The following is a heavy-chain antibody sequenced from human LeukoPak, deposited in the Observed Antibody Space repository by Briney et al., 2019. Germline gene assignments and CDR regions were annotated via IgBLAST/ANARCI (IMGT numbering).Heavy chain of an antibody. CDR2: IYTSGST. D-gene: IGHD2/OR15-2a*01. V-gene: IGHV4-4*07. Sequence: PSETLCLTCSASGDSISSYYWSWIRQPAGKGLEWIGRIYTSGSTNYNPSLKSRVTMSVDTSKNQISLKLTSVTAADTAVYYCARDRISAVVDAFDIWGQGTMVTVSS. CDR1: GDSISSYY. J-gene: IGHJ3*02. CDR3: ARDRISAVVDAFDI.